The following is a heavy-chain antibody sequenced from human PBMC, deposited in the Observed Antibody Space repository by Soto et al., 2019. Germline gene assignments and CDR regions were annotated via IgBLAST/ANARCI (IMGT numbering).Heavy chain of an antibody. CDR1: GFTFSSYG. CDR2: IWSDGSNK. V-gene: IGHV3-33*01. D-gene: IGHD3-22*01. J-gene: IGHJ1*01. CDR3: VRYYYDSSGYYPL. Sequence: QVQLVESGGGVVQPGRSLRLSCAASGFTFSSYGMHWVRQAPGKGLEWVAVIWSDGSNKYYADSVKGRFTISRHNSKNTLYLQMNLLRADKSAVYYRVRYYYDSSGYYPLWGQGTLVTVSS.